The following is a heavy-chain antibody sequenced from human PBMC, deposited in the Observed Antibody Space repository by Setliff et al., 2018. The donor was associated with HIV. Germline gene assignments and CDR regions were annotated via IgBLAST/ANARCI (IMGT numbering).Heavy chain of an antibody. CDR3: ARLGDFSYSSRYLYAFDF. Sequence: LFLTCIVSNYSITSNYYWAWIRQPPGQGLEWIGSINHGGKTYYSPSLKSRVAISVDTSKNQFSLHFQSVTAADTALYFCARLGDFSYSSRYLYAFDFWGHGALVTVSS. D-gene: IGHD2-8*01. V-gene: IGHV4-38-2*02. J-gene: IGHJ4*01. CDR2: INHGGKT. CDR1: NYSITSNYY.